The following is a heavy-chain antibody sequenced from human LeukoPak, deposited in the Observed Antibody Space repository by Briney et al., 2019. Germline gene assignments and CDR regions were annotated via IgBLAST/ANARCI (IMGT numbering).Heavy chain of an antibody. V-gene: IGHV3-48*04. J-gene: IGHJ5*02. Sequence: GGSLRLSCAASGFTFSSYSMNWVRQAPGKGLEWVSYISSSSSTIYYADSVKGRFTISRDNAKNSLYLQMNSLRAEDTAVYYCARVTEGWLRRKGFDPWGQGTLVTVSS. CDR1: GFTFSSYS. CDR3: ARVTEGWLRRKGFDP. D-gene: IGHD5-24*01. CDR2: ISSSSSTI.